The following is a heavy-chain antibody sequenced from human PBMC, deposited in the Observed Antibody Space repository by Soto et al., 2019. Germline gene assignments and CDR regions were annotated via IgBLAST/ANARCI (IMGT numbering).Heavy chain of an antibody. D-gene: IGHD3-16*02. CDR3: AKESTFGGVIVIRSNFDY. J-gene: IGHJ4*02. CDR2: ISGSGGST. CDR1: GFTFSSYA. V-gene: IGHV3-23*01. Sequence: GGSLRLSCAASGFTFSSYAMSWVRQAPGKGLEWVSAISGSGGSTYYADSVKGRFTISRDNSKNTLYLQMNSLRAEDTAVYYCAKESTFGGVIVIRSNFDYWGQGTLVTVSS.